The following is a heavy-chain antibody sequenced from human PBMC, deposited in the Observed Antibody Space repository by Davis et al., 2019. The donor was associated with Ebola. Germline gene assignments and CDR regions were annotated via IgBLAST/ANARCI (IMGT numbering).Heavy chain of an antibody. CDR3: ARGGDIVVVPAARDWFDP. CDR2: ISSSGSTI. CDR1: GFTFSDYY. Sequence: GESLKISCAAPGFTFSDYYMSWIRQAPGKGLEWVSYISSSGSTIYYADSVKGRFTISRDNAKNSLYLQMNSLRAEDTAVYYCARGGDIVVVPAARDWFDPWGQGTLVTVSS. D-gene: IGHD2-2*01. V-gene: IGHV3-11*01. J-gene: IGHJ5*02.